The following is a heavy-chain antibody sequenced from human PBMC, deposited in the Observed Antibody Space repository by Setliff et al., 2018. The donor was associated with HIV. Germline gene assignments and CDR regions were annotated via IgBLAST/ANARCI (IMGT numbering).Heavy chain of an antibody. J-gene: IGHJ5*02. D-gene: IGHD2-15*01. CDR3: ARAPFRGGSFGWFDP. V-gene: IGHV4-31*02. CDR2: IHYSGRT. Sequence: SETLSLTCTVSGDSISSGGFYCNWFRQYPEKGLEWIGWIHYSGRTNFNPSLRSRATIPFDTSKTQFSLNLTSVTAADTAVYYCARAPFRGGSFGWFDPWGQGTLVTVSS. CDR1: GDSISSGGFY.